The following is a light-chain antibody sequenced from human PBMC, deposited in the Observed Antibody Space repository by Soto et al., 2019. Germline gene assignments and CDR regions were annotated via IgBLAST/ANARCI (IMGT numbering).Light chain of an antibody. CDR3: QAYDYSLTAFV. CDR1: KNDIGVYDF. CDR2: EVV. J-gene: IGLJ3*02. V-gene: IGLV2-8*01. Sequence: QSVLTQPPSASGSPGQSVTISCTGTKNDIGVYDFVSWYQHHPGKAPRLIIYEVVQRPSGVPDRFSGSKSGNTASLTVSGLQAADEADYYCQAYDYSLTAFVFGGGTKVTVL.